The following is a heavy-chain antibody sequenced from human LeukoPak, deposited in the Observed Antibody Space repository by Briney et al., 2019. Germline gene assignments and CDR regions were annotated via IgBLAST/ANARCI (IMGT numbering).Heavy chain of an antibody. CDR3: AKVERYYYDSSGYYPFDY. D-gene: IGHD3-22*01. CDR1: GYSFTTYW. V-gene: IGHV3-23*01. Sequence: GESLKISCEGSGYSFTTYWIGWVRQMPGKGLEWVSAISGSGGSTYYADSVKGRFTISRDNSKNTLYLQMNSLRAEDTAVYYCAKVERYYYDSSGYYPFDYWGQGTLVTVSS. CDR2: ISGSGGST. J-gene: IGHJ4*02.